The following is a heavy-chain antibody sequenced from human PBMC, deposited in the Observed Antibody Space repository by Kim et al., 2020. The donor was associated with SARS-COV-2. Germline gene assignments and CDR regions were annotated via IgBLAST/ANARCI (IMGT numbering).Heavy chain of an antibody. CDR2: IDPRDSYT. V-gene: IGHV5-10-1*01. D-gene: IGHD2-2*01. Sequence: GESLKISCKGSEYSFTDYWINWVRQMPGKGLEWMGKIDPRDSYTNYSPSFQGHVTISTDKSINTAYLQWSSLKASDTAMYYCTRHCSTTNCYAHLSGNDAFDIWGQGTMGTVSS. J-gene: IGHJ3*02. CDR1: EYSFTDYW. CDR3: TRHCSTTNCYAHLSGNDAFDI.